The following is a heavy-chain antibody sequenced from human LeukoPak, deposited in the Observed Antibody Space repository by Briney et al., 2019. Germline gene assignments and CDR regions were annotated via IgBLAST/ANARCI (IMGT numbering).Heavy chain of an antibody. CDR2: IYYSGST. D-gene: IGHD2-2*01. J-gene: IGHJ6*03. CDR1: GGSISSYY. V-gene: IGHV4-59*01. Sequence: SETLSLTCTVSGGSISSYYWSWIRQPPGKGLEWIGYIYYSGSTNYNPSLKSRVTISVDTSKNQFSLKLSSVTAADTAVYYCARDRRVVVPAAMPDYYYYMDVWGKGTTVTVSS. CDR3: ARDRRVVVPAAMPDYYYYMDV.